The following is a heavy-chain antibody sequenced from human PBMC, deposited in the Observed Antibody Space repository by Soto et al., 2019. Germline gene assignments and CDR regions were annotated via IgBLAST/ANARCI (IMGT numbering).Heavy chain of an antibody. CDR3: ATTLQHLAYFDY. CDR1: GGTFSSDS. V-gene: IGHV1-69*02. Sequence: QVQLGQSGAEVKKPGSSVKVSCKASGGTFSSDSISWVRQAPGQGLEWVGRIIPLRGITKYAQKFQGRVAITADKSTITVYMALSSLRAEDTAVYSCATTLQHLAYFDYWCQGTLVTVSS. J-gene: IGHJ4*02. D-gene: IGHD6-13*01. CDR2: IIPLRGIT.